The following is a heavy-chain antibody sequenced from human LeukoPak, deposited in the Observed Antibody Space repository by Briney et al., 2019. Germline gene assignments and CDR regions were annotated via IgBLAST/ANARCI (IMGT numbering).Heavy chain of an antibody. CDR3: AKDIRSGGSYYFDY. CDR1: GFTFSSYA. CDR2: ISGSGGST. V-gene: IGHV3-23*01. J-gene: IGHJ4*02. D-gene: IGHD2-15*01. Sequence: PGGSLRLSCAASGFTFSSYAMSWVRQAPGKGLEWVSAISGSGGSTYYADSVKGRFTISRDNSKNTLYLQMNSLRAEDTALYYCAKDIRSGGSYYFDYWGQGTLVTVSS.